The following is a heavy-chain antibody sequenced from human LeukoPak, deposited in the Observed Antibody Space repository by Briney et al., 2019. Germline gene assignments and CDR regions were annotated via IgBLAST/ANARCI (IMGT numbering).Heavy chain of an antibody. CDR1: GFTFSSYG. CDR3: ARDGIAAAGYPPYFDY. CDR2: IRYDGIKR. D-gene: IGHD6-13*01. Sequence: GGSLRLSCATSGFTFSSYGMHWVRQAPGKGLEWVAFIRYDGIKRYYADSVKGRFTISRDNSKNTLYLQMNSLRAEDTAVYYCARDGIAAAGYPPYFDYWGQGTLVTVSS. V-gene: IGHV3-30*02. J-gene: IGHJ4*02.